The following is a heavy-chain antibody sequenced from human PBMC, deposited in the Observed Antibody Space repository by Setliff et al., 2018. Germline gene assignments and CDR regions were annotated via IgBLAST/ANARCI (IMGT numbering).Heavy chain of an antibody. CDR3: AREGVDTRPSTDYRYYMDV. CDR2: TIPLFGTT. V-gene: IGHV1-69*05. J-gene: IGHJ6*03. D-gene: IGHD5-18*01. CDR1: GGTFTNYG. Sequence: SVKVSCKASGGTFTNYGVSWVRQAPGQGLEWMGGTIPLFGTTDYAQKFHGRLTIITDESTSTASMELTSLTSDDTAVYYCAREGVDTRPSTDYRYYMDVWGKGTTVTVSS.